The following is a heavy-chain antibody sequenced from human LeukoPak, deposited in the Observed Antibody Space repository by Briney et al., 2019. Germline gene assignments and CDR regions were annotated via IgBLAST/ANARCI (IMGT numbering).Heavy chain of an antibody. CDR3: AKWGDYDVLTGYYVSDY. CDR1: GFTFSSYA. CDR2: ITGSGGNT. J-gene: IGHJ4*02. D-gene: IGHD3-9*01. V-gene: IGHV3-23*01. Sequence: PGASLRLSCAASGFTFSSYAMSWVRQAPGKGLEWVSAITGSGGNTYYADSAKGRFTISRDNSKNTVFLQMNSLRAEDTAVYYCAKWGDYDVLTGYYVSDYWGQGTLVTVSS.